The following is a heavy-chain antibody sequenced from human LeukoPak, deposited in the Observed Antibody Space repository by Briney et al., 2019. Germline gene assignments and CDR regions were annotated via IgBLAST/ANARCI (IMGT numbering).Heavy chain of an antibody. D-gene: IGHD3-22*01. V-gene: IGHV3-23*01. Sequence: GGTLRLSCAASGFTFSSYGMSWVRQAPGKGLEWVSAISGSGGSTYYADSVKGRFTISRDNSKNTLYVQMNSLRAEDTAVYYCAKWDTYYDSSGYYFYWGQGTLATVSS. CDR2: ISGSGGST. J-gene: IGHJ4*02. CDR1: GFTFSSYG. CDR3: AKWDTYYDSSGYYFY.